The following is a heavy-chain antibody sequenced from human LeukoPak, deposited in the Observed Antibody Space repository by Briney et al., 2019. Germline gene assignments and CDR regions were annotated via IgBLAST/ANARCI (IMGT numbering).Heavy chain of an antibody. CDR1: GGSMTNYY. V-gene: IGHV4-59*08. CDR3: ARLDILSTGYIDW. D-gene: IGHD1-1*01. Sequence: PSETLSLTCTVSGGSMTNYYWSWIRQPPGRGLEWIGYIQNSVTTNCNPSLKSRLTISLDTPKNQFSLKLSSVTAADTAVYYCARLDILSTGYIDWWGQGTLVTVS. J-gene: IGHJ4*02. CDR2: IQNSVTT.